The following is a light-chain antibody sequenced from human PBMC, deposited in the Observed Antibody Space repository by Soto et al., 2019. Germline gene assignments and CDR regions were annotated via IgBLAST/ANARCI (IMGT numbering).Light chain of an antibody. CDR2: AAS. J-gene: IGKJ1*01. Sequence: DIQMPQSPSSLSASVGDRVTITCRASQNISTYLNWYQQRPGKAPKLLIYAASSLQSGVPSRFSGSGSGTDFTLTISSLQPDDFATYYCQQYNSYSTWTFGQGTKVDIK. CDR1: QNISTY. CDR3: QQYNSYSTWT. V-gene: IGKV1-39*01.